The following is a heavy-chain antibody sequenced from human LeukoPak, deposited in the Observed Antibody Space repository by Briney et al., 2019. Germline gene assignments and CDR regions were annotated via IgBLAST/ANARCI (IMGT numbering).Heavy chain of an antibody. V-gene: IGHV3-21*01. CDR2: ISSSSGYI. Sequence: PGGSLRLSCAASGFTFSSYSMNWVRQAPGKGLEWVSSISSSSGYIYYADSEKGRFTISRENAKNSLYLQMSGLRAEFTAVYYCAGSSSGLPVNWGQGTLVTVSS. D-gene: IGHD3-10*01. CDR1: GFTFSSYS. CDR3: AGSSSGLPVN. J-gene: IGHJ4*02.